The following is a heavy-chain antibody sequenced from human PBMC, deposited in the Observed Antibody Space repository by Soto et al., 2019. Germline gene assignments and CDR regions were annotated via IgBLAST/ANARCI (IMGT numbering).Heavy chain of an antibody. CDR1: GGSISSYY. CDR3: AREGLTGTIGLYYYYGMDV. D-gene: IGHD1-7*01. J-gene: IGHJ6*02. Sequence: QVQLQESGPGLVKPSETLSLTCTVSGGSISSYYWSWIRQPPGKGLEWIGYIYYSGSTNYNPSLKSRVTTSVETAKNQFALKRSSVTAADTAVYYCAREGLTGTIGLYYYYGMDVWGQGTTVTVSS. V-gene: IGHV4-59*01. CDR2: IYYSGST.